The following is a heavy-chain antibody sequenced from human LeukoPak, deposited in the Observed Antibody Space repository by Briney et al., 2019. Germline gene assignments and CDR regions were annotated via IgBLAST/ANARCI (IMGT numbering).Heavy chain of an antibody. Sequence: GGSLRLSCAASGFTFSSYGMHWVRQAPGKGLEWVAVIWYDGSNKYHADSVKGRFTISRDNSKNTLYLQMNSLRAEDTAVYYCARDSRWIYASFDYWGQGTLVTVSS. D-gene: IGHD5-12*01. V-gene: IGHV3-33*01. CDR1: GFTFSSYG. CDR2: IWYDGSNK. CDR3: ARDSRWIYASFDY. J-gene: IGHJ4*02.